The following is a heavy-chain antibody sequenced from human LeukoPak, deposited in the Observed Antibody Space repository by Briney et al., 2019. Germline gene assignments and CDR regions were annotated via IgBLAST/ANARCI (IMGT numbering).Heavy chain of an antibody. CDR2: IYHAGTT. Sequence: SETLSLTCTVSGGSIDGGVYYWTWVRQHPGKGLEWMGYIYHAGTTYYNPPLRSRVTISLDTSKSQFSLRLSSVTAADTAVYYCVRKVPFVAGSYYFDYWSQGTLVTVSS. D-gene: IGHD1-14*01. CDR1: GGSIDGGVYY. V-gene: IGHV4-31*03. CDR3: VRKVPFVAGSYYFDY. J-gene: IGHJ4*02.